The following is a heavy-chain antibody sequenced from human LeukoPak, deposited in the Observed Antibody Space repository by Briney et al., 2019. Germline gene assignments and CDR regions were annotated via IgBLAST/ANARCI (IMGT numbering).Heavy chain of an antibody. V-gene: IGHV1-69*05. CDR1: GRIFSSYA. CDR2: IIPIFGTA. CDR3: ARVSGGIAADCLFSP. D-gene: IGHD6-13*01. Sequence: GSSVKVSCKASGRIFSSYAISWVRQAHGQGLEWMGGIIPIFGTANYAQKFQGRVTITTDESTRTAYMELSSLRSEDTAVYYCARVSGGIAADCLFSPWGQGTLVTVSS. J-gene: IGHJ5*02.